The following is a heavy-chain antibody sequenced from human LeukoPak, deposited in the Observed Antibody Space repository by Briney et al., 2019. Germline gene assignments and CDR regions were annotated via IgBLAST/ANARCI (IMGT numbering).Heavy chain of an antibody. D-gene: IGHD2-2*01. J-gene: IGHJ4*02. CDR3: ARAPATVVVFDY. CDR1: GFTFGSYS. V-gene: IGHV3-21*01. Sequence: PGGSLRLSCAASGFTFGSYSMNWVRQAPGKGLEWVSSISSSSSYIYYADSVKGRFTISRDNAKNSLYLQMNSLRAEDTAVYYCARAPATVVVFDYWGQGTLVTVSS. CDR2: ISSSSSYI.